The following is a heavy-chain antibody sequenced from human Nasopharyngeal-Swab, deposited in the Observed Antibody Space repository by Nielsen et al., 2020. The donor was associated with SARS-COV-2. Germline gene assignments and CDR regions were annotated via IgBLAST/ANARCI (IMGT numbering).Heavy chain of an antibody. CDR3: TTDEAVAGPDDY. J-gene: IGHJ4*02. CDR2: IKSKTDGGTT. Sequence: VRQAPGKGLEWVGRIKSKTDGGTTDYAAPVKGRFTTSRDDSKNTLYLQMNSLKTEDTAVYYCTTDEAVAGPDDYWGQGTLVTVSS. V-gene: IGHV3-15*01. D-gene: IGHD6-19*01.